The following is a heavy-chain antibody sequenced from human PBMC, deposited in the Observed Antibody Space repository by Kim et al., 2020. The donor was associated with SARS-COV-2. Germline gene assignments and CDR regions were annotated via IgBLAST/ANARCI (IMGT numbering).Heavy chain of an antibody. Sequence: GGSLRLSCAASGFTFDDYAMHWVRQAPGKGLEWVSGISWNSGSIGYADSVKGRFTISRDNAKNSLYLQMNSLRAEDTALYYCAKARGYGYGYVFWYFDPWGRGTLVTVSS. CDR2: ISWNSGSI. CDR1: GFTFDDYA. CDR3: AKARGYGYGYVFWYFDP. V-gene: IGHV3-9*01. J-gene: IGHJ2*01. D-gene: IGHD5-18*01.